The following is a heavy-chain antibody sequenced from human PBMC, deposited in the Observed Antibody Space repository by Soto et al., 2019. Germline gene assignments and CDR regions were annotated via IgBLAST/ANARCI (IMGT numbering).Heavy chain of an antibody. CDR2: INTGNGDT. D-gene: IGHD6-19*01. Sequence: QLQLVQSGAEVKKPGASVTVSCKASGYSFSSYGISWVRQAPGQRLEWMGWINTGNGDTKYPQKFQGRVTITMDTPANTAYMELNSLRFEDTSVYFCARDPRSGWAGGTDYWGQGTLVIVSS. CDR1: GYSFSSYG. J-gene: IGHJ4*02. CDR3: ARDPRSGWAGGTDY. V-gene: IGHV1-18*01.